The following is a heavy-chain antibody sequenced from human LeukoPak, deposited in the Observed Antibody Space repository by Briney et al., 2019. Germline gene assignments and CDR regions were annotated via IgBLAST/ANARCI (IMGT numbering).Heavy chain of an antibody. V-gene: IGHV1-69*13. D-gene: IGHD3-22*01. Sequence: SVKVSCKASGGTFSSYAISWVRQAPGRGLEWMGRIIPIFGTANYAQKFQGRVTITADESTSTAYMELSSLRSEDTAVYYCAREGGQYYYDSSGYYYQDYWGQGTLVTVSS. J-gene: IGHJ4*02. CDR2: IIPIFGTA. CDR3: AREGGQYYYDSSGYYYQDY. CDR1: GGTFSSYA.